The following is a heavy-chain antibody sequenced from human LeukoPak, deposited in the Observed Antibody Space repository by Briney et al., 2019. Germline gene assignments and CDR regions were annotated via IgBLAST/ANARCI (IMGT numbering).Heavy chain of an antibody. CDR2: TYYSGST. CDR1: GGSISSYY. Sequence: SETLSLTCTVSGGSISSYYWSWIRQPPGKGLEWIGYTYYSGSTNYNPSLKSRVTISVDTSKNQFSLKLSSVTAADTAVYYCARVRGGYDDAFDIWGQGTMVTVSS. V-gene: IGHV4-59*01. CDR3: ARVRGGYDDAFDI. D-gene: IGHD5-12*01. J-gene: IGHJ3*02.